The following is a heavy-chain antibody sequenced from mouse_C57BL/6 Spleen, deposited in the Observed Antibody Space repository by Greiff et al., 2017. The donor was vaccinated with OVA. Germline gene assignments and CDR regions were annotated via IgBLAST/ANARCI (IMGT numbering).Heavy chain of an antibody. CDR2: IYPGDGDT. J-gene: IGHJ2*01. CDR1: GYAFSSSW. V-gene: IGHV1-82*01. Sequence: QVQLKQSGPELVKPGASVKISCKASGYAFSSSWMNWVKQRPGKGLEWIGRIYPGDGDTNYNGKFKGKATLTADKSSSTAYMQLSSLTSEDSAVYFCARKGGNYEDYFDYWGQGTTLTVSS. D-gene: IGHD2-1*01. CDR3: ARKGGNYEDYFDY.